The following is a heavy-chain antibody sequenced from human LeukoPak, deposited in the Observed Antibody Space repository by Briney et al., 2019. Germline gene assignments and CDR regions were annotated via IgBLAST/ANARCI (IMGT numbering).Heavy chain of an antibody. Sequence: PGGSLRLSCAASGFTFDDYAMHWVRQAPGKGLEWVAFIRYDGSNKYYADSVKGRFTISRDNSKNTLYLQMNSLRAEDTAVYYCAKDPISIAVAGTGFDYWGQGTLVTVSS. CDR3: AKDPISIAVAGTGFDY. D-gene: IGHD6-19*01. J-gene: IGHJ4*02. CDR2: IRYDGSNK. CDR1: GFTFDDYA. V-gene: IGHV3-30*02.